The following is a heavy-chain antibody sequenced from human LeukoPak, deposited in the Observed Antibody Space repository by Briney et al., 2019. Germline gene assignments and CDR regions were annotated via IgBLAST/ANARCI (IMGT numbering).Heavy chain of an antibody. Sequence: PGGSLRLSCAASGFTFSSYGMHWVRQAPGKGLEWVAFIRYDGSNKYYADSVKGRFTISRDNSKNTLYLQMNSLRAEDTAVYYCASQYYDILTGYYGLFYWGQGTLVTVSS. D-gene: IGHD3-9*01. CDR1: GFTFSSYG. CDR3: ASQYYDILTGYYGLFY. V-gene: IGHV3-30*02. J-gene: IGHJ4*02. CDR2: IRYDGSNK.